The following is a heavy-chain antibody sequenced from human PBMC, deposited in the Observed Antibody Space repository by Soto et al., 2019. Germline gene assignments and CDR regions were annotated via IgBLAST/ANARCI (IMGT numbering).Heavy chain of an antibody. Sequence: QVQLVESGGGVVQPGRSLRLSCAASGFTFSSYAMHWVRQAPGKGLEWVAVISYDGSNKYYADSMKGRFTISRDNSKNTLYLQMNSLRAEDTAVYYCARVEIPVAGTPYYFDYWGQGTLVTVSS. CDR3: ARVEIPVAGTPYYFDY. CDR1: GFTFSSYA. D-gene: IGHD6-19*01. CDR2: ISYDGSNK. V-gene: IGHV3-30-3*01. J-gene: IGHJ4*02.